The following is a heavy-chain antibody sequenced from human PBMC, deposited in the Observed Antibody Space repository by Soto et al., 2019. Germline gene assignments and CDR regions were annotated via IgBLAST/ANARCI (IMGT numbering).Heavy chain of an antibody. Sequence: QVQLVQSGAEVKKPGSSVKVSCKASGGTFSSYAISWVRQAPGQGLEWMGGIIPIFRTADYAQKFQGRVTIAAXEXPSTAYMELSSLRSEDTAVYYCARVETQRYYYGMDVWGQGTTVTVSS. CDR2: IIPIFRTA. CDR3: ARVETQRYYYGMDV. J-gene: IGHJ6*02. V-gene: IGHV1-69*12. CDR1: GGTFSSYA. D-gene: IGHD2-15*01.